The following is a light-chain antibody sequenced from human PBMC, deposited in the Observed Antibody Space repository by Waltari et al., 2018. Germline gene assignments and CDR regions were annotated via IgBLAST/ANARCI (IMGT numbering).Light chain of an antibody. CDR2: DVS. Sequence: QSALTQPASVSGSPGQSITISCTGTSSDIGGYSSVSWYQQHPGKAPKLMIYDVSNRPSGVSDRFSGSKSCNTASLTISGLQAEDEADYYCSSDSNTNTPYVVLLFGGGTKLTVL. CDR3: SSDSNTNTPYVVLL. CDR1: SSDIGGYSS. V-gene: IGLV2-14*03. J-gene: IGLJ2*01.